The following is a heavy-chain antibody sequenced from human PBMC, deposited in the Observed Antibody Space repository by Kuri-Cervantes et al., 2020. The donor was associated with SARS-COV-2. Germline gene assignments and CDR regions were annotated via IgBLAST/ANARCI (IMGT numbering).Heavy chain of an antibody. V-gene: IGHV3-23*01. CDR3: ATNSVIPPDHFDF. D-gene: IGHD1-14*01. CDR2: IGSSGGST. CDR1: GFTFISYA. Sequence: GSLILSCAASGFTFISYAMSWVRQAPGKGLEWVSTIGSSGGSTYYADSVKGQFTISRGNSKNTLYLQMSSLRAEDTAVYYRATNSVIPPDHFDFWGQGTLVTVSS. J-gene: IGHJ4*02.